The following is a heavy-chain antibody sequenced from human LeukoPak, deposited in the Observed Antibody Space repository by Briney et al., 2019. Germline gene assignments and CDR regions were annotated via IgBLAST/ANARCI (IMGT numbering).Heavy chain of an antibody. CDR2: IYRSGST. V-gene: IGHV4-38-2*02. Sequence: PSETLSLTCTVSGYSINSGYYWVWIRQPPGKGLEWIGSIYRSGSTNYNPSLKSRVIISLDTPNNQFSLKVSSVTAADTALYYCARVPLSTAYLHYYSMDVWGKGTTVTVSS. CDR3: ARVPLSTAYLHYYSMDV. D-gene: IGHD2-21*02. J-gene: IGHJ6*03. CDR1: GYSINSGYY.